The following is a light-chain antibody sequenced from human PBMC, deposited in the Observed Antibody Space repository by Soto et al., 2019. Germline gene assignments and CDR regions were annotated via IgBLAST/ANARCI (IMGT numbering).Light chain of an antibody. CDR3: QQYGSSPLFT. CDR2: GAS. J-gene: IGKJ4*01. CDR1: QSVSSSY. V-gene: IGKV3-20*01. Sequence: EIVLTQSPGTLSLSPGERATLSCRASQSVSSSYLTWYQQKPGQAPRLLIYGASSRATGIPDRFRGSGSGTDFTHTISRLEPEDFAVYYCQQYGSSPLFTFGGGTKVKIK.